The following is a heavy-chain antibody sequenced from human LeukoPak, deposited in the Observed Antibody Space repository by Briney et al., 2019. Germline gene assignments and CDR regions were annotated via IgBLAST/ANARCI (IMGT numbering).Heavy chain of an antibody. J-gene: IGHJ4*02. Sequence: RGSLRLSCAASGFTFSNYAMSWVRQAPGKGLERVSAITGSGGNTYYADSVKGRFTISRDNSKNTVFLQMNSLRAEDTAVYYCAKWGDYDVLTGYYVSDYWGQGTLVTVSS. CDR2: ITGSGGNT. CDR1: GFTFSNYA. V-gene: IGHV3-23*01. D-gene: IGHD3-9*01. CDR3: AKWGDYDVLTGYYVSDY.